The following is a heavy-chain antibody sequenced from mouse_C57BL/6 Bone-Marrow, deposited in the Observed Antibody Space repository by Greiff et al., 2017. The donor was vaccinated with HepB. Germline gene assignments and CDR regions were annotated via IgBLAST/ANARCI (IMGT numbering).Heavy chain of an antibody. Sequence: DVKLVESGGGLVQPGGSLKLSCAASGFTFSDYYMYWVRQTPEKRLEWVAYISHGGGSTYYPDTVKGRFTISRDNSKNTLYLQMSRLQSEDTAMYYCGRLDYGSSLWVMDYWGQGTSVTVSS. V-gene: IGHV5-12*01. CDR1: GFTFSDYY. CDR2: ISHGGGST. J-gene: IGHJ4*01. CDR3: GRLDYGSSLWVMDY. D-gene: IGHD1-1*01.